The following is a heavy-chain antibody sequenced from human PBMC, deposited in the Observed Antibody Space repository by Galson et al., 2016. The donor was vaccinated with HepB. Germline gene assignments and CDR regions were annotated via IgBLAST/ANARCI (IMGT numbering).Heavy chain of an antibody. Sequence: SLRLSCAASGFTFRSYPMHWVRQAPGKGLEWVTVVPHYGYNKYYADSVKGRFTVSRDNSKSTVNLHMNSLRPEDTAVYYCARDLGGYSGYGGNYFGMDVWGQGTTVTVS. D-gene: IGHD5-12*01. CDR1: GFTFRSYP. CDR3: ARDLGGYSGYGGNYFGMDV. J-gene: IGHJ6*02. CDR2: VPHYGYNK. V-gene: IGHV3-30-3*01.